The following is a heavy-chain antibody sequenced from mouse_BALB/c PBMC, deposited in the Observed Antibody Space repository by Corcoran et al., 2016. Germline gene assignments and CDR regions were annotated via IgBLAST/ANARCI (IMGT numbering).Heavy chain of an antibody. J-gene: IGHJ2*01. CDR2: INPNNGGT. Sequence: EVLLQQSGPELVKTGASVKIPCKASGYTLTDYNMDWVKQSHGKSLEWIGDINPNNGGTIYNQKFKGKATLTVDKSSSTAYLELSSLTSEDTAVYYCASRDYFGSSPCDYWGQGTTLTVSS. CDR3: ASRDYFGSSPCDY. V-gene: IGHV1-18*01. D-gene: IGHD1-1*01. CDR1: GYTLTDYN.